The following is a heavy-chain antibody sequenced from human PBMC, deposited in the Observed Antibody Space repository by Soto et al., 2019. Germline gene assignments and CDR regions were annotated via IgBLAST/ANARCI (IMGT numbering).Heavy chain of an antibody. Sequence: SDTLSLTSTVSCCSISTYYWSWIRQPPGKGLEWIGYIYYSGSTNYNPSLKSRVTISVDTSKNQFSLKLSSVTAADTAVYYCARGGWRHIDYWGQGTLVTVS. CDR2: IYYSGST. CDR1: CCSISTYY. CDR3: ARGGWRHIDY. V-gene: IGHV4-59*08. D-gene: IGHD3-3*01. J-gene: IGHJ4*02.